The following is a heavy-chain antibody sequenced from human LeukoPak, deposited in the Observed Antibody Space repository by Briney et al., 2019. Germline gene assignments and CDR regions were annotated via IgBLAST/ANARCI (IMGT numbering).Heavy chain of an antibody. Sequence: GGSLRLSCAASGFSFSTYWMSWVRQTPEKGLEFVANIDQGGSVRNYMDSLKGRCTISRDNAKKSLYLEINSLRAGDTAVYYCARDPESSSFDLWGRGALVTVSS. CDR1: GFSFSTYW. CDR3: ARDPESSSFDL. D-gene: IGHD6-13*01. V-gene: IGHV3-7*01. J-gene: IGHJ4*02. CDR2: IDQGGSVR.